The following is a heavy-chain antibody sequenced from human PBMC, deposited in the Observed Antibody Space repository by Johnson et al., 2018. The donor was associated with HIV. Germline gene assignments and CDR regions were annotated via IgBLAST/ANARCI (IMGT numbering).Heavy chain of an antibody. CDR1: GFTVSSNY. V-gene: IGHV3-66*01. Sequence: VQLVESGGGVVQPGGSLRLSCAASGFTVSSNYMSWVRQAPGKGLEWVSVIYSGGSTYYADSVKGRFTISRDNSKNTLYLQMNSLRAEDTAVYYCARDLPGPPSLYAFDIWGQGTMVTVSS. CDR3: ARDLPGPPSLYAFDI. CDR2: IYSGGST. J-gene: IGHJ3*02.